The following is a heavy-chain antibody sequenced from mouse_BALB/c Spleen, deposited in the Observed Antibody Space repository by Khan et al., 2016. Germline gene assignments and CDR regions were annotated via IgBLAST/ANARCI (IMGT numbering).Heavy chain of an antibody. CDR3: TRGGYGYDY. CDR1: GYTFTSYY. J-gene: IGHJ2*01. V-gene: IGHV1S81*02. CDR2: INPSNGGT. Sequence: QVQLQQSGAELVKPGASVKLSCKASGYTFTSYYMYWVKQRPGQGLEWIGEINPSNGGTNFNEKFKSKATLTVDKSSSTAYMQLSSLTSEDSAVYYCTRGGYGYDYWGQGTTLTVSS. D-gene: IGHD2-2*01.